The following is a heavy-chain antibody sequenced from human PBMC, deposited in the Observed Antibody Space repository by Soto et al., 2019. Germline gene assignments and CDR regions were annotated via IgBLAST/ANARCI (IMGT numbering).Heavy chain of an antibody. CDR3: APCLGAGYSCYFDH. J-gene: IGHJ4*02. CDR2: IYWDDDK. Sequence: QITLKESGPTLVKPTQTLTLTCTFSGFSLTTSGVGVGWIRQPPGKALDWLALIYWDDDKRYSPSLKSRLTNNQDPSKNPVVLSMTHMDPVDTATYYCAPCLGAGYSCYFDHRGQGTPVTVPS. CDR1: GFSLTTSGVG. V-gene: IGHV2-5*02. D-gene: IGHD3-16*01.